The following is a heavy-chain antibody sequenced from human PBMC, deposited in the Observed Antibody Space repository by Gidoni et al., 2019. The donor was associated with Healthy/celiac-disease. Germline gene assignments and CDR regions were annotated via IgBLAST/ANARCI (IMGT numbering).Heavy chain of an antibody. CDR3: ARSEYSSGWYYWYFDL. CDR1: VYSFTSYW. CDR2: IDPSDSYT. J-gene: IGHJ2*01. V-gene: IGHV5-10-1*01. Sequence: EVQLVQSGAEVKKPGESLRISCKGSVYSFTSYWISWVRQMPGKGLEWMGRIDPSDSYTNYSPSFQGHVTISADKSISTAYLQWSSLKASDTAMYYCARSEYSSGWYYWYFDLWGRGTLVTVSS. D-gene: IGHD6-19*01.